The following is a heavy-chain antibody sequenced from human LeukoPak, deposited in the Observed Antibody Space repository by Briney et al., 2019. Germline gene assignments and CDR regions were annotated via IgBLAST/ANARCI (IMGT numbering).Heavy chain of an antibody. V-gene: IGHV3-21*01. CDR3: GRIEEQLSYYYYGMDV. CDR2: ISSSSSYI. D-gene: IGHD3-16*02. CDR1: GFTFSSYS. Sequence: GGSLRLSCAASGFTFSSYSMNWVRQAPGKGLEWVSSISSSSSYIYYADSVKGRFTISRDNAKNSLYLQMNSLRAEDTAVYYCGRIEEQLSYYYYGMDVWGKGTTVTVSS. J-gene: IGHJ6*04.